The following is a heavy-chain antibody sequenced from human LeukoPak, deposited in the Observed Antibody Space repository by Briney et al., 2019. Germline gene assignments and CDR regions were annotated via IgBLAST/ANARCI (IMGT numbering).Heavy chain of an antibody. CDR3: AELGITTIGGV. CDR2: ISSSGSTI. D-gene: IGHD3-10*02. Sequence: PGGSLRLSCAASGFTFSSYEMNWVRQAPGKGLEWVSYISSSGSTIYYADSVKGRFTISRDKDKNSLYLKMHSLRADDTAVYYCAELGITTIGGVWGKGTTVNVSS. CDR1: GFTFSSYE. V-gene: IGHV3-48*03. J-gene: IGHJ6*04.